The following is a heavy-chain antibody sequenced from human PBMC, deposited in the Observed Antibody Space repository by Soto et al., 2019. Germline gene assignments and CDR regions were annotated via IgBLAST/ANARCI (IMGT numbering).Heavy chain of an antibody. J-gene: IGHJ6*03. CDR1: GYTFTSYA. CDR3: ARDLVAPANYYYYYMDV. V-gene: IGHV1-3*01. CDR2: INAGNGNT. Sequence: ASVKVSCKASGYTFTSYAMHWVRQAPGQRLEWMGWINAGNGNTKYSQKFQGRVTITRDTSASTAYMELSSLRSEDTAVYYCARDLVAPANYYYYYMDVWGKGTSVTV. D-gene: IGHD2-2*01.